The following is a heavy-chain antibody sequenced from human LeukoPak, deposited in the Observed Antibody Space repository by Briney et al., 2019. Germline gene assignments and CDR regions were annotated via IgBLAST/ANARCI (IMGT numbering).Heavy chain of an antibody. CDR3: ASSTGDKYSSSWRAFDI. J-gene: IGHJ3*02. D-gene: IGHD6-6*01. Sequence: PGGSLRLSCAASGFTFSSYGMHWVRQAPGKGLEWVAFIRYDGSNKYYADSVKGRFTISRDNSKNTLYLQMNSLRAEDTAVYYCASSTGDKYSSSWRAFDIWGQGTMVTVSS. CDR2: IRYDGSNK. V-gene: IGHV3-30*02. CDR1: GFTFSSYG.